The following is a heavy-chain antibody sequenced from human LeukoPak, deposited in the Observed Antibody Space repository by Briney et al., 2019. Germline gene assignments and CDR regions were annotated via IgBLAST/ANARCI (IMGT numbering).Heavy chain of an antibody. CDR1: GYTFTSYD. V-gene: IGHV1-8*03. J-gene: IGHJ6*03. CDR3: ARVDYYYYMDV. Sequence: GASVKVSCKASGYTFTSYDINWVRQATGQRLEWMGWMNPNSGNTGYAQNFQGRVTITRNTSISTAYMELSSLRSEDTAVYYCARVDYYYYMDVWGKGTTVTISS. CDR2: MNPNSGNT.